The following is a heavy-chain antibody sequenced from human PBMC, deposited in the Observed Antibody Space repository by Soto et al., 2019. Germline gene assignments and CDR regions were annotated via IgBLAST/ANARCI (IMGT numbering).Heavy chain of an antibody. V-gene: IGHV1-69*01. CDR2: IIPISRTP. CDR3: ARGVASSD. Sequence: QVQLAQSEAEVKKPGSSVKVSCKSSGLTFRSDSISWVRQAPGQGLEWMGGIIPISRTPTYAQKFQGRVTISADESTRTAYMEVTSLTFEDTAVYYCARGVASSDWGQGTLVTVSS. D-gene: IGHD5-12*01. J-gene: IGHJ4*02. CDR1: GLTFRSDS.